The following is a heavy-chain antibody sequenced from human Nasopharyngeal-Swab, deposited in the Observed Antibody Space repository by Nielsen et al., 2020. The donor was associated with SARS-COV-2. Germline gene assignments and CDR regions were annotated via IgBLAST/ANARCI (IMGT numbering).Heavy chain of an antibody. D-gene: IGHD6-19*01. CDR3: APRWGGSGWYLDY. CDR2: IRYDGSNK. V-gene: IGHV3-30*02. CDR1: GFTFSSYG. J-gene: IGHJ4*02. Sequence: GESRKISCAASGFTFSSYGMHWVRQAPGKGLEWVAFIRYDGSNKYYADSVKGRFTISRDNSKNTLYLQMNSLRAEDTAVYYCAPRWGGSGWYLDYWGQGTLVTVSS.